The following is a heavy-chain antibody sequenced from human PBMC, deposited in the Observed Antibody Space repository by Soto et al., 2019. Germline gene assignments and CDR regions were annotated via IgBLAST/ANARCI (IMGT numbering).Heavy chain of an antibody. Sequence: GASVKVSCKASGGTFSSYAISWVRQAPGQGLEWMGGIIPIFGTANYAQKFQGRVTITADESTSTAYMELSSPRSEDTAVYYCARSFYYYDSSGHTPWGQGTLVTVSS. CDR3: ARSFYYYDSSGHTP. V-gene: IGHV1-69*13. J-gene: IGHJ5*02. CDR2: IIPIFGTA. CDR1: GGTFSSYA. D-gene: IGHD3-22*01.